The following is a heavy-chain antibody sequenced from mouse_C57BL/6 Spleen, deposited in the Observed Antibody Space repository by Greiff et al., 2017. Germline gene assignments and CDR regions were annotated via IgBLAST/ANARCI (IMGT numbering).Heavy chain of an antibody. CDR3: ARRGLYDGNYYFDY. CDR2: IYPSSGST. V-gene: IGHV1-55*01. D-gene: IGHD2-3*01. Sequence: VQLQQPGAELVKPGASVKMSCKASGYTFTSYSITWVKQRPGQGLEWIGAIYPSSGSTNYNEKFKSKVTLTVDTSSSTDYRQLSSLTSEDSAVYYCARRGLYDGNYYFDYWGKGTTLTVSS. J-gene: IGHJ2*01. CDR1: GYTFTSYS.